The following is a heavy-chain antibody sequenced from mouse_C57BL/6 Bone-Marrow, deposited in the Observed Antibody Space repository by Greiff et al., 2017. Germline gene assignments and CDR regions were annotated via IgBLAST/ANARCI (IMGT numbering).Heavy chain of an antibody. CDR3: AKENSFAY. CDR2: IWGDGNT. V-gene: IGHV2-3*01. J-gene: IGHJ3*01. CDR1: GFSLTTYG. Sequence: VKLVESGPGLVAPSQSLSITCTVSGFSLTTYGVSWVRQPPGKGLEWLAVIWGDGNTNNHSALISRLSISKDNSNSQVFLKLNSLQTDDTATYYCAKENSFAYWGQGTLVTVSA.